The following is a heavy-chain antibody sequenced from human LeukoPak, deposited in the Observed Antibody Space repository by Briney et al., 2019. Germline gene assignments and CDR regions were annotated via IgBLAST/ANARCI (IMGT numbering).Heavy chain of an antibody. Sequence: GGSLRVSCAASGFTFSSYAISWVRPAPGKGLEWVSAISGSGGSTYYADSVNGRFTISRDNSKNTLYLQMNSLRAEDTAVYYCAKDKMITFGGVIVLNWFDPWGQGTLVTVSS. D-gene: IGHD3-16*02. V-gene: IGHV3-23*01. CDR2: ISGSGGST. CDR1: GFTFSSYA. CDR3: AKDKMITFGGVIVLNWFDP. J-gene: IGHJ5*02.